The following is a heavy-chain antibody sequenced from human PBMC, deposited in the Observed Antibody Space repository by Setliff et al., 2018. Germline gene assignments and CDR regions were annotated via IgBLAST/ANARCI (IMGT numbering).Heavy chain of an antibody. J-gene: IGHJ5*01. Sequence: SETLSLTCNVSGGSISTYHWSWIRQPPGKRLEWIGYIYNSGTTNYNPSLKSRVTISVDTSKNQFFLKLTSVTAADTAIYYCASRRTGPGGWFDYWGQGTLVTVSS. CDR1: GGSISTYH. CDR3: ASRRTGPGGWFDY. V-gene: IGHV4-59*08. CDR2: IYNSGTT. D-gene: IGHD1-26*01.